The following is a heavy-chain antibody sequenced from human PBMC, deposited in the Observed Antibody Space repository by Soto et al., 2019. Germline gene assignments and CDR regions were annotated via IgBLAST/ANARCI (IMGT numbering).Heavy chain of an antibody. J-gene: IGHJ6*02. D-gene: IGHD6-19*01. CDR2: ISYDGSNK. CDR3: VKDGSSGWPYFYDMDV. CDR1: GFTFSNYG. V-gene: IGHV3-30*18. Sequence: PGGSLRLSCAASGFTFSNYGMHWVCQAPGKGLEWVAVISYDGSNKYYADSVKGRFTISRDNSKNTLYLQMSSLRAEDTAVYYCVKDGSSGWPYFYDMDVWGQGTTVTVSS.